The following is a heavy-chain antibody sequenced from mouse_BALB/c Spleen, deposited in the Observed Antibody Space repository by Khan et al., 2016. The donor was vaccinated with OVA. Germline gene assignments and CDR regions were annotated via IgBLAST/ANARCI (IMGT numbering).Heavy chain of an antibody. V-gene: IGHV2-9*02. J-gene: IGHJ2*01. Sequence: QMQLEESGPGLVAPSQSLSITCTVSGFSLTSYGVHWVRQPPGKGLEWLGVIWAGGSTNYNSALMSRLSFSKDNSKSQVFLKMTRLQTDDTAMYYCARLEDIWGQGTTLTVSS. D-gene: IGHD1-3*01. CDR3: ARLEDI. CDR1: GFSLTSYG. CDR2: IWAGGST.